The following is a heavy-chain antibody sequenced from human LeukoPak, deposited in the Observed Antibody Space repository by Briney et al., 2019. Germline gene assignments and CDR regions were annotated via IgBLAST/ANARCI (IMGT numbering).Heavy chain of an antibody. CDR1: GGSFSGYY. CDR2: INHSGST. Sequence: SETLSLTCAVYGGSFSGYYWSWIRQPPGKGLEWIGEINHSGSTNYNPSLKSRVTILVDTSKNQFSLKLSSVTAADTAVYYCARGGLRYFDWLLQEFDYWGQGTLVTVSS. V-gene: IGHV4-34*01. CDR3: ARGGLRYFDWLLQEFDY. D-gene: IGHD3-9*01. J-gene: IGHJ4*02.